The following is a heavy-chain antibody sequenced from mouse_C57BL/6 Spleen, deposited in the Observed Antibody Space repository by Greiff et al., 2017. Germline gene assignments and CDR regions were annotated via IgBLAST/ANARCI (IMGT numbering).Heavy chain of an antibody. CDR3: TVTTVVEDAMDY. V-gene: IGHV6-3*01. Sequence: EVMLVESGGGLVQPGGSMKLSCVASGFTFSNYWMNWVRQSPEKGLEWVAQIRLKSDNYATHYAESVKGRFTISRDDSKSSVYLQMNNLRAEDTGIYYCTVTTVVEDAMDYWGQGTSVTVSS. CDR2: IRLKSDNYAT. D-gene: IGHD1-1*01. J-gene: IGHJ4*01. CDR1: GFTFSNYW.